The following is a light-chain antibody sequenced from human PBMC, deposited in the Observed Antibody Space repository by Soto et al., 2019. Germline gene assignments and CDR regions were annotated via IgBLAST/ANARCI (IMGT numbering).Light chain of an antibody. J-gene: IGLJ2*01. CDR2: DVT. CDR3: CSYAGSYTLVV. CDR1: SSDVIGSNY. Sequence: QSALTQPRSVSGSPGQSVTISCTGTSSDVIGSNYVSWYQQHPGKAPKLMIYDVTKRPSGVPDRFSGSKSGNTASLTISGLQADDEADYSCCSYAGSYTLVVFGGGTKVTVL. V-gene: IGLV2-11*01.